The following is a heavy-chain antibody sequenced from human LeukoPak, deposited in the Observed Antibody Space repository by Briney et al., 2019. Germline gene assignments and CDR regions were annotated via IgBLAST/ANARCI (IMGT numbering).Heavy chain of an antibody. CDR1: GGSISPFY. Sequence: SETLSLTSTVSGGSISPFYWSWIRQPPGKGLEWIAYIYYSGSTAYNPSLKSRVAISVDTSNNQVSLKLSSVTAADTAVYYCARHGYCSGGSCYWDYWGQGTLVTVSS. CDR2: IYYSGST. CDR3: ARHGYCSGGSCYWDY. J-gene: IGHJ4*02. V-gene: IGHV4-59*08. D-gene: IGHD2-15*01.